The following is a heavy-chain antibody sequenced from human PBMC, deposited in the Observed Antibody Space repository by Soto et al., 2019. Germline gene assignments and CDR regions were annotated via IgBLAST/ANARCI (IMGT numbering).Heavy chain of an antibody. V-gene: IGHV4-31*03. Sequence: SETLSLTCTVSGGSISSGGYYWSWIRQHPGKGLEWIGYIYYSGSTYYNPSLKSRVTISVDRSKNQFSLKLSSVTAADTAVYYCARGPGGPDGPGDYWGQGTLVTVSS. CDR1: GGSISSGGYY. J-gene: IGHJ4*02. D-gene: IGHD2-15*01. CDR2: IYYSGST. CDR3: ARGPGGPDGPGDY.